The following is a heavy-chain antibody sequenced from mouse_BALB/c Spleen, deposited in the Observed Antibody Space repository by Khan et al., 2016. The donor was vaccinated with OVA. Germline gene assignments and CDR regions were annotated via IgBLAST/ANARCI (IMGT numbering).Heavy chain of an antibody. J-gene: IGHJ3*01. D-gene: IGHD1-1*01. CDR2: VSTGGSYT. CDR1: GFTFSTYG. Sequence: EVQLVESGGDLVKPGGSLKLSCAASGFTFSTYGMSWVRQAPDKRLEWVATVSTGGSYTYYPDSLQGRFTISRDNATNTPYLQMSGLRSEDTAMFYCTRLAYYYGSEGVAYWGEGTLVTVSA. V-gene: IGHV5-6*01. CDR3: TRLAYYYGSEGVAY.